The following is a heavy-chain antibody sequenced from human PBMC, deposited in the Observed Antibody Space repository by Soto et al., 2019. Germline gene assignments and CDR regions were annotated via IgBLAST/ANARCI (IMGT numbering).Heavy chain of an antibody. D-gene: IGHD6-19*01. V-gene: IGHV4-34*01. Sequence: PSETLSLTCAVYGGSFSGYYWSWIRQPPGKGLEWIGEINHSGSTNYNPSLKSRVTISVDTSKNQFSLKLSSVTAADTAVYYCARARVRVYSSGWYTTSEGNWFDPWGQGTLVTVSS. J-gene: IGHJ5*02. CDR2: INHSGST. CDR1: GGSFSGYY. CDR3: ARARVRVYSSGWYTTSEGNWFDP.